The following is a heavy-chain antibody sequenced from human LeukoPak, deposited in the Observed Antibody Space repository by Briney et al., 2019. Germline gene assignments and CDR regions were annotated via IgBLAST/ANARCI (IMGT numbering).Heavy chain of an antibody. D-gene: IGHD2-2*01. Sequence: PSETLSLTCTVSGGSISSYYWSWIRQPPGKGLEWIGRIYTSGSTNYNPSLKSRVTMSVDTSKNQFSLKLSSVTAADTAVYYCARGNPADYYYYMDVWGKGTTVTVSS. CDR2: IYTSGST. CDR3: ARGNPADYYYYMDV. J-gene: IGHJ6*03. CDR1: GGSISSYY. V-gene: IGHV4-4*07.